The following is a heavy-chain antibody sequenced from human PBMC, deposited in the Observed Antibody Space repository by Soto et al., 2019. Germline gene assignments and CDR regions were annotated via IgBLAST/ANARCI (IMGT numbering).Heavy chain of an antibody. V-gene: IGHV4-4*02. J-gene: IGHJ4*02. Sequence: QVQLQESGPGLVRPSGTVSLTCAVSGLSISSDNWWSWVRQPPGKGLEWIGEIHHSGSTNYNSSLKSRVTMSVVPSKDLFSLTLNSVTAAATAFYYCARDQGSHPGDWGQGTLVSVSS. CDR2: IHHSGST. CDR1: GLSISSDNW. D-gene: IGHD6-13*01. CDR3: ARDQGSHPGD.